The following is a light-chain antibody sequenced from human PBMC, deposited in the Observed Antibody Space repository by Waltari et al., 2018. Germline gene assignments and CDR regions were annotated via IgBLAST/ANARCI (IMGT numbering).Light chain of an antibody. Sequence: DIQMTQSPATLSASVGERVNITCRASEYISEWLAWYQQKPGRAPKLIISQASRLNTGVPSRFSGSGSGKDFTLIINGLQPDDFATYFCQQYNRYSWTFGQGTKVEV. CDR3: QQYNRYSWT. CDR1: EYISEW. CDR2: QAS. V-gene: IGKV1-5*03. J-gene: IGKJ1*01.